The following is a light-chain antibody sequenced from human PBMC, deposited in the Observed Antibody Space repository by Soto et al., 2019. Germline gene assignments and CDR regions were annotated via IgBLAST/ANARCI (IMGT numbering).Light chain of an antibody. Sequence: DIQMPQSPSTLSGSVGDSVTITCRASQTISSWLAWYRQKPGKAPKLLIYKASTLKSGVPSRFSGSGSGTEFTLTISRLEPEDFAVYYCQQYGSSGTVGKGNKVDIK. CDR2: KAS. V-gene: IGKV1-5*03. CDR3: QQYGSSGT. J-gene: IGKJ1*01. CDR1: QTISSW.